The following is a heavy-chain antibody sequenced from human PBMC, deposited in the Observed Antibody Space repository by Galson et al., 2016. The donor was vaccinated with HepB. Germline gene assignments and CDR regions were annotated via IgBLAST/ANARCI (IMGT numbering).Heavy chain of an antibody. V-gene: IGHV3-9*01. Sequence: LRLSCAASGFTFGDYAMHWVRQSPARGLEWVSGISWNSDDIAHAESVKGRFTISRDNSQNSLYLQMNGLRADDTAFYYCTRGTTVTLTPYYFDSWGQGSLVTVSS. D-gene: IGHD4-17*01. CDR3: TRGTTVTLTPYYFDS. CDR1: GFTFGDYA. J-gene: IGHJ4*02. CDR2: ISWNSDDI.